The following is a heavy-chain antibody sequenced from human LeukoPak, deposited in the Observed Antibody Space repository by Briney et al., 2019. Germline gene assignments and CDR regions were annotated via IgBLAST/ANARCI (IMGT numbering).Heavy chain of an antibody. Sequence: GGSLRLSCAASGFTFSSYSVNWVRQAPGKGLEWVSYISSSSNTIYYVNSVKGRFTISRDNAKNSLFLQMNSLRAEDTAVYYCARDYGGNSGDFDYWGQGTLVTVSS. J-gene: IGHJ4*02. V-gene: IGHV3-48*04. CDR3: ARDYGGNSGDFDY. D-gene: IGHD4-23*01. CDR1: GFTFSSYS. CDR2: ISSSSNTI.